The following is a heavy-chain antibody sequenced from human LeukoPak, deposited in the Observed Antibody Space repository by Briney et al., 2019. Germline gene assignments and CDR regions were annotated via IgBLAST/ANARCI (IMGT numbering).Heavy chain of an antibody. CDR3: ARGHFGLDV. Sequence: PGGSLRLSCAASGFTFSDYYMSWIRQAPGKGLEWVSYITPSSSYTYYADSVKGRFTVSRDNAKNSLYLQMNSLRAEDTAVYYCARGHFGLDVWGQGTTVTVSS. CDR1: GFTFSDYY. CDR2: ITPSSSYT. V-gene: IGHV3-11*05. J-gene: IGHJ6*02.